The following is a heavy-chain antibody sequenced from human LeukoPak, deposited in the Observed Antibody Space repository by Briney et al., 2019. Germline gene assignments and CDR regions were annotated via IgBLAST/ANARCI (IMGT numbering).Heavy chain of an antibody. CDR3: ARGLQSGLWRGLKVDAFDI. CDR2: INPNSGGT. CDR1: GYTFTGYY. V-gene: IGHV1-2*02. J-gene: IGHJ3*02. D-gene: IGHD3-3*01. Sequence: ASVKVSCTASGYTFTGYYMHWVRQAPGQGLEWMGWINPNSGGTNYAHTVQGRVTMTRDTSISTTYMEMNRLRSDHTAVYYCARGLQSGLWRGLKVDAFDIWRQGTMVTVSS.